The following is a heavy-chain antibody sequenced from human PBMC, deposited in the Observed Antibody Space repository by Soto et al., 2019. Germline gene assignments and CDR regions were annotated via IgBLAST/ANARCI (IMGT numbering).Heavy chain of an antibody. CDR1: GFTFSSYG. CDR2: ISYDGSNK. Sequence: PGGSLRLSCAASGFTFSSYGMHWVRQAPGKGLEWVAVISYDGSNKYYADSVKGRFTISRDNSKNTLYLQMNSLRAEDTAVYYCAKGGILYWGQGTLVTVSS. D-gene: IGHD3-10*01. CDR3: AKGGILY. J-gene: IGHJ4*02. V-gene: IGHV3-30*18.